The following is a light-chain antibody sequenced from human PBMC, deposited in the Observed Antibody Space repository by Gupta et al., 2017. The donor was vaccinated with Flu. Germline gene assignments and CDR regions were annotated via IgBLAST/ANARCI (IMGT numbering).Light chain of an antibody. Sequence: QSALTQPPSASGSPGQSVTFSCTGTLYNLGAYNYVSWYQLHPGKAPRLLIYEVVRRPSGVPDRFSGSKSGNTASLTVSGLQAEDEAYYYCSSYAGSNNLLFGGGTKLTVL. J-gene: IGLJ3*02. CDR2: EVV. V-gene: IGLV2-8*01. CDR1: LYNLGAYNY. CDR3: SSYAGSNNLL.